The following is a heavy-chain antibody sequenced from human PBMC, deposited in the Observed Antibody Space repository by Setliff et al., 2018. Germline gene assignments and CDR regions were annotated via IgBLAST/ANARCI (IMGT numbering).Heavy chain of an antibody. D-gene: IGHD1-26*01. Sequence: GGSLRLSCAASGFSFSDYSMNWVRQAPGKGLEWVSSISSSSTYIFYADSVRGRFTISRDNAKNTLYLQMNSLRAEDTAVYFCAREWQVGSGWVDTVDIWGQGTMVTVSS. CDR2: ISSSSTYI. V-gene: IGHV3-21*01. CDR1: GFSFSDYS. CDR3: AREWQVGSGWVDTVDI. J-gene: IGHJ3*02.